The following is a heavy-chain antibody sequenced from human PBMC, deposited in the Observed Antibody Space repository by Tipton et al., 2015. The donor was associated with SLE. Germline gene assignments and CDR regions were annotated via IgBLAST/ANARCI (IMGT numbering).Heavy chain of an antibody. CDR2: IDTNGST. D-gene: IGHD6-19*01. Sequence: TLSLTCTVSGGSISSYYLCWVRQPAGKGLEWIGRIDTNGSTNYNPPLKSRVTMSVDTSKNQFSLKLSTVTAADTAVYYCARGHSSGWYDSRNTFDIWGQGTKVTVSS. V-gene: IGHV4-4*07. CDR1: GGSISSYY. CDR3: ARGHSSGWYDSRNTFDI. J-gene: IGHJ3*02.